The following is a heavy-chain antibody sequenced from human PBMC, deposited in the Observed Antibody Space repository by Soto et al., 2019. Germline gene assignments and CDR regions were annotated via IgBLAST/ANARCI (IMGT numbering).Heavy chain of an antibody. D-gene: IGHD2-15*01. V-gene: IGHV3-23*01. Sequence: GSLGLSCAAPGFTFTNYAMSWVRRAPGNVLGWVSTIRVSDGSEKYADFVEGRFTISRDTSKNTLSLQMNGLRAEDTAVYYCARAYSGRLPRRADYYFAMDVWGQGTTVTVSS. CDR3: ARAYSGRLPRRADYYFAMDV. J-gene: IGHJ6*02. CDR1: GFTFTNYA. CDR2: IRVSDGSE.